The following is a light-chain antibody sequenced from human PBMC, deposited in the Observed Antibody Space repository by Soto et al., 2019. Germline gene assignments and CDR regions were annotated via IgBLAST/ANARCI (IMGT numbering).Light chain of an antibody. Sequence: QSALTQPASVSGSPGKSITISCTGTSSDVGGYNYVSWYQQHPGKAPKLMIYEVSNRPSGVSNRFSGSKSGNTASLTISGLQAEDEADYYCSSYTSSSTLVYVFGTGTKLTVL. V-gene: IGLV2-14*01. CDR3: SSYTSSSTLVYV. J-gene: IGLJ1*01. CDR2: EVS. CDR1: SSDVGGYNY.